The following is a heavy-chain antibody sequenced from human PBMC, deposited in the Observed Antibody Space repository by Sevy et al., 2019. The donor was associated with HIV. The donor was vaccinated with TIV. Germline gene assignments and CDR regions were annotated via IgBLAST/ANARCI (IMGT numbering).Heavy chain of an antibody. Sequence: ASVKVSCKVSGYTLTKLSMHWVRQAPGIGLEWMGGFDPEDGETIYAQKFQDRITMTEDTSTDTAYMELNSLRSEDTAVYYCASGREYYYGNSGYFDYWGQGTLVTVSS. D-gene: IGHD3-22*01. CDR3: ASGREYYYGNSGYFDY. V-gene: IGHV1-24*01. J-gene: IGHJ4*02. CDR2: FDPEDGET. CDR1: GYTLTKLS.